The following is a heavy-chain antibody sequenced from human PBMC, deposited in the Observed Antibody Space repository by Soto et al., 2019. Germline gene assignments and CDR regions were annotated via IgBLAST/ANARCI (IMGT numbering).Heavy chain of an antibody. CDR3: ARGDIVGAHADGMDV. D-gene: IGHD1-26*01. CDR1: GYTFSSYD. CDR2: MNPNNGKT. J-gene: IGHJ6*02. Sequence: QVQLVQSGAEVKKPGASVKVSCKASGYTFSSYDINWVRQATGQGLEWMGRMNPNNGKTEYAQRLQGRVTMTRNTSINTAYMELSSLRPEDTAFYYCARGDIVGAHADGMDVWGPGTTVTVSS. V-gene: IGHV1-8*01.